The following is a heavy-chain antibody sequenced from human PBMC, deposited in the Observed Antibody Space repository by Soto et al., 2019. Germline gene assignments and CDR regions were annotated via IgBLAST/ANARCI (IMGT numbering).Heavy chain of an antibody. V-gene: IGHV4-31*03. D-gene: IGHD4-17*01. CDR3: ARDSTRQAFDY. J-gene: IGHJ4*02. CDR2: INYSGRI. Sequence: SETVSLNCTVSGGYISSGRYYWTWIRQHAVKGLEWIGYINYSGRIYYNPSLKSRVTISVDTSKNQFSLKLSSVNAADTAVYYCARDSTRQAFDYWGQGTLVTVSS. CDR1: GGYISSGRYY.